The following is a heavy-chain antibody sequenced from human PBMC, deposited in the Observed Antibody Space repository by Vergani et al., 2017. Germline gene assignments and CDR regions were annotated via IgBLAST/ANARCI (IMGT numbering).Heavy chain of an antibody. D-gene: IGHD3-22*01. Sequence: EVQLVESGGGLVQPGGSLRLSCAASGFTFSTYAMPWVRQAPGKGLEWVSTISSDGGSTYYADAVTGRFTISSDNSKNTLSLQMNSLTAEDTAIYYCARTQGTSAYYYGGFDYWGQGILVTVSS. V-gene: IGHV3-23*04. CDR3: ARTQGTSAYYYGGFDY. J-gene: IGHJ4*02. CDR2: ISSDGGST. CDR1: GFTFSTYA.